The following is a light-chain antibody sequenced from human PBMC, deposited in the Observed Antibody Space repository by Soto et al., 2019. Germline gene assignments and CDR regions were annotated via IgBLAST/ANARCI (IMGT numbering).Light chain of an antibody. CDR2: DDT. J-gene: IGLJ1*01. CDR3: CLYVGGRTYV. V-gene: IGLV2-23*01. Sequence: QSVLTQPASVSGSPGQSITISCTGTVGLVSWYQQHPGKVPKLIIYDDTKRPSGVSSRFSGSKSGNTDSLTISGLQTEDDADYYCCLYVGGRTYVFRTGTKLTVL. CDR1: VGL.